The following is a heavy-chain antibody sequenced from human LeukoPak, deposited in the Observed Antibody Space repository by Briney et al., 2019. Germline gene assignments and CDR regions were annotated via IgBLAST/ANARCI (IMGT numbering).Heavy chain of an antibody. Sequence: PSGGSLRLSCAASGITFSGYGMSWVRQAPGKGLEWVSSISSTGGTTYYADSVKGRFTISRDNAKNSLYLQMNSLRAEDTAVYYRARDLYRIVVVPHYFDYWGQGTLVTVSS. CDR1: GITFSGYG. V-gene: IGHV3-23*01. D-gene: IGHD3-22*01. J-gene: IGHJ4*02. CDR3: ARDLYRIVVVPHYFDY. CDR2: ISSTGGTT.